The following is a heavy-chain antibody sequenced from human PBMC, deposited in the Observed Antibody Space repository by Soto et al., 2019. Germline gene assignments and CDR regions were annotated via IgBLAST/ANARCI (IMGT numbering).Heavy chain of an antibody. Sequence: SDTLSLTCSVSGDSISNLDYFWAWIRQPPGQALEYIGYIYKSATTYYNPSFESRVAISVDTSKSQFSLNVTSVTAADTAVYFCARGRYCLTGRCFPNWFDSWGQGALVTVSS. V-gene: IGHV4-30-4*02. CDR3: ARGRYCLTGRCFPNWFDS. CDR1: GDSISNLDYF. D-gene: IGHD7-27*01. J-gene: IGHJ5*01. CDR2: IYKSATT.